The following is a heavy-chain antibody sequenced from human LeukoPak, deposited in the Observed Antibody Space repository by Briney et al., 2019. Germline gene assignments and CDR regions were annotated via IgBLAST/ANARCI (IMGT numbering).Heavy chain of an antibody. V-gene: IGHV3-48*02. CDR3: ARDVQRRFDH. J-gene: IGHJ5*02. CDR2: ISSSSITI. CDR1: GFTFSNYS. D-gene: IGHD6-25*01. Sequence: PGGSLRLSCAASGFTFSNYSMNWVRQAPGKGLEWVSYISSSSITIYYADSVKGRLTISRDNAKNSLYLQMNSLRDEDTAMYYCARDVQRRFDHGGQGTLVTVSS.